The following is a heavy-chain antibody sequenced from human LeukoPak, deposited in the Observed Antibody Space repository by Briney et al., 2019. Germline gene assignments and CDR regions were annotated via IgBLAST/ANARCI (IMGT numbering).Heavy chain of an antibody. CDR1: GFTFSSYG. CDR2: KSYDGSNK. V-gene: IGHV3-30*03. CDR3: ASISGASWGDY. J-gene: IGHJ4*02. Sequence: GGSLRLSCAASGFTFSSYGMHWVRQAPGKGLEWVAVKSYDGSNKYYADSVKGRFTISGDNSKNTLYLQMNSLRAEDTAVYFCASISGASWGDYWGQGTLVTVSS. D-gene: IGHD3-16*01.